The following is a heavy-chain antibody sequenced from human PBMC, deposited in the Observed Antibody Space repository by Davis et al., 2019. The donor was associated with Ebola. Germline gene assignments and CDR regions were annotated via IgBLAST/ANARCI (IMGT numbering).Heavy chain of an antibody. Sequence: MPSETLSLTCTVSGGSISSYYWSWIRQPPGKGLEWIGYIYYSGSTNYNPSLKSRVTISVDTSKNQFSLKLSSVTAADTAVYYCATEGDYSSSWFDPWGQGTLVTVSS. CDR2: IYYSGST. D-gene: IGHD4-17*01. J-gene: IGHJ5*02. CDR3: ATEGDYSSSWFDP. CDR1: GGSISSYY. V-gene: IGHV4-59*12.